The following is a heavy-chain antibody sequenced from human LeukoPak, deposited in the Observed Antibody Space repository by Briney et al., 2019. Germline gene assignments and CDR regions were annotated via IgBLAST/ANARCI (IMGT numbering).Heavy chain of an antibody. CDR2: INPSGGST. Sequence: ASVTVSCKASGYTFTSYYMHWVRQAPGQGLEWMGIINPSGGSTSYAQKFQGRVTMTRDTSTSTVYMELGSLRSEDTAVYYCARDRWELSFDPWGQGTLVTVSS. V-gene: IGHV1-46*01. CDR1: GYTFTSYY. CDR3: ARDRWELSFDP. D-gene: IGHD1-26*01. J-gene: IGHJ5*02.